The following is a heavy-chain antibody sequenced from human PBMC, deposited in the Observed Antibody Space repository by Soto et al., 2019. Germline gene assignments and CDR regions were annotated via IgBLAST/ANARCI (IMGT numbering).Heavy chain of an antibody. V-gene: IGHV1-69*13. J-gene: IGHJ5*01. CDR1: GATYCTYT. Sequence: FPVKGACKASGATYCTYTFSRVRQAQGQGLEWMGSITPIYPTTNYAEKFQGRLTVTADGSTNTAYMELNSLTSDDTAVYYCARIPRCRIPTTDDLVSLCQGILVTV. CDR3: ARIPRCRIPTTDDLVS. D-gene: IGHD1-1*01. CDR2: ITPIYPTT.